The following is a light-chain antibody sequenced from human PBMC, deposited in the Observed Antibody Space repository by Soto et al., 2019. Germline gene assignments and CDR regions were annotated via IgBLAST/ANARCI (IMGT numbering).Light chain of an antibody. CDR2: GNS. V-gene: IGLV1-40*01. Sequence: QPLLTQPPSVSGAPGQRVTISCTGSSSNIGAGYDVHWYQQLPGTAPKLPIYGNSNRPSGVPDRFSGSKSGTSASLAITGLQAEDEADYYCQSYDSSLSGPYVFGTGTKVTVL. J-gene: IGLJ1*01. CDR3: QSYDSSLSGPYV. CDR1: SSNIGAGYD.